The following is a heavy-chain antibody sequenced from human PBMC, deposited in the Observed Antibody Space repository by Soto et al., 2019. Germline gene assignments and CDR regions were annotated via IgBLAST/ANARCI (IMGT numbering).Heavy chain of an antibody. Sequence: GGSLRLSCAASRFTFSNYALTWVRQAPGKGLARVSTISGSGCNTYYADSVRGRFIISRDNPKNTLFLQMNSLRADDTAVYYCAKAKHILVPSAHIVGHGYFDYWGQGILVTVSS. CDR3: AKAKHILVPSAHIVGHGYFDY. D-gene: IGHD2-21*01. CDR2: ISGSGCNT. CDR1: RFTFSNYA. V-gene: IGHV3-23*01. J-gene: IGHJ4*02.